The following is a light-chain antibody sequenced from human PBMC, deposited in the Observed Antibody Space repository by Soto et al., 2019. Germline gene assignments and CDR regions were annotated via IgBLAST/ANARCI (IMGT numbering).Light chain of an antibody. J-gene: IGKJ4*01. CDR1: QGIDSS. CDR2: AAA. Sequence: DIQLTQSPSFLSASVGDRVTITCRASQGIDSSLAWYQQKPGNAPKILIYAAATLQGGVPSRFSGSGSGTEFTLTISSVQPEDFASYYCQHLNSYPREVTFGGGTKVEIK. V-gene: IGKV1-9*01. CDR3: QHLNSYPREVT.